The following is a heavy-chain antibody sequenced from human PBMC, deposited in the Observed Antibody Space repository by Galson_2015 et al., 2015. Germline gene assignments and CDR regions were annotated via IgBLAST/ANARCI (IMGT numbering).Heavy chain of an antibody. J-gene: IGHJ5*02. CDR2: ISWNSGSI. CDR1: GFTFDDYA. V-gene: IGHV3-9*01. Sequence: SLRLSCAASGFTFDDYAMHWVRHAPGKGLEWVSGISWNSGSIAYADSVKGRFTISRDNAKNSLYLQMNSLRAEDTALYYCAKDRSPQVHYWFDPWGQGTPVTVSS. CDR3: AKDRSPQVHYWFDP.